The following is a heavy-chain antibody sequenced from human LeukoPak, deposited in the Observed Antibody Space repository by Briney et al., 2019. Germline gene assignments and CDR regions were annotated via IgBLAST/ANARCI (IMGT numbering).Heavy chain of an antibody. CDR3: ARVGPIYDYVWGSYTGYYFDY. CDR2: INHSGST. Sequence: PSETLSLTCAVYGGSFSGYYWSWIRQPPGKGLEWIGEINHSGSTNYNPSLKSRVTISVDTSKNQFSLKLSSVTAADTAVYYCARVGPIYDYVWGSYTGYYFDYWGQGTLVTVSS. CDR1: GGSFSGYY. J-gene: IGHJ4*02. V-gene: IGHV4-34*01. D-gene: IGHD3-16*01.